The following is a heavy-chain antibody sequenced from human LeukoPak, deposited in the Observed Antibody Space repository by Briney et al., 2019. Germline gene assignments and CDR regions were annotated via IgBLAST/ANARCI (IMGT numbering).Heavy chain of an antibody. Sequence: SQTLSLTCAISGDSVSSNSAVWNWIRQSPSRGLEWLGRTYYRSKWSSNYAVSVKSRITIHPDTSKNQFSLQLNSVTPEDTAVYYCAGGVDTDLHYWGQGTLVTVSS. CDR2: TYYRSKWSS. D-gene: IGHD5-18*01. J-gene: IGHJ4*02. CDR1: GDSVSSNSAV. V-gene: IGHV6-1*01. CDR3: AGGVDTDLHY.